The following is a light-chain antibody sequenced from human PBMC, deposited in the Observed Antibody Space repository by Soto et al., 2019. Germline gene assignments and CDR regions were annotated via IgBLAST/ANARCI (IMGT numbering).Light chain of an antibody. Sequence: QSVLTQPPSVSGAPGQRVTISCTGSSSNIGAGYDVHWYQQLPGTAPKLLIYGNSNRPSGVPDRFSGSKSGTSASLAITGLQAEEEADYSCQYYDSSLSGSVFGGGTQLPVL. CDR3: QYYDSSLSGSV. CDR1: SSNIGAGYD. V-gene: IGLV1-40*01. J-gene: IGLJ2*01. CDR2: GNS.